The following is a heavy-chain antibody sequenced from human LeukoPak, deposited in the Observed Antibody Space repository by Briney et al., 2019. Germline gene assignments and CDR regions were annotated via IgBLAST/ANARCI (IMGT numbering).Heavy chain of an antibody. V-gene: IGHV4-61*02. J-gene: IGHJ4*02. D-gene: IGHD6-19*01. CDR3: ARVVSAPYSSGWYGNYFDY. Sequence: PSETLSLTCTVSGGSISSSSYYWSWIRQPAGKGLEWIGRIYTSGSTNYNPSLKSRVTMSVDTSKNQFSLKLSSVTAAGTAVYYCARVVSAPYSSGWYGNYFDYWGQGTLVTVSS. CDR1: GGSISSSSYY. CDR2: IYTSGST.